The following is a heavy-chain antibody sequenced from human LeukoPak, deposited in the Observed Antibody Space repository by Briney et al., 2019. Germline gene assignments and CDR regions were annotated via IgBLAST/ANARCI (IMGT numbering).Heavy chain of an antibody. Sequence: PSETLSLTCTVSGGSISSSSYYWGWIRQPPGTGLEWIGSIYYSGSTYYNPSLKSRVTISVDTSKNQFSLKLSSVTAADTAVYYCARHVTIYDYVWGSYRYRPDYWGQGTLVTVSS. CDR3: ARHVTIYDYVWGSYRYRPDY. J-gene: IGHJ4*02. D-gene: IGHD3-16*02. V-gene: IGHV4-39*01. CDR1: GGSISSSSYY. CDR2: IYYSGST.